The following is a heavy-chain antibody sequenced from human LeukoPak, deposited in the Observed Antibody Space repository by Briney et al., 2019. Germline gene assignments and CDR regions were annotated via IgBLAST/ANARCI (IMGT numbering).Heavy chain of an antibody. V-gene: IGHV1-69*13. CDR1: GGTFSSYA. D-gene: IGHD3-16*02. CDR2: IIPIFGTA. CDR3: AREKGFVRAFDI. J-gene: IGHJ3*02. Sequence: SVKVSCKASGGTFSSYAISWVRQAPGQGLEWMGGIIPIFGTANYAQKFQGRVTITADESTSTAYMEPSSLRSEDTAVYYCAREKGFVRAFDIWGQGTMVTVSS.